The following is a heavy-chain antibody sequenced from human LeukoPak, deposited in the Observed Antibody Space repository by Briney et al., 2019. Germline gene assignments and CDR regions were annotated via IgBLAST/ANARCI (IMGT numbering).Heavy chain of an antibody. D-gene: IGHD3-22*01. CDR2: ISGSGGST. V-gene: IGHV3-23*01. CDR1: GFSFSNYA. CDR3: AKSAYYDASGYYREYYFDY. Sequence: GGSLRLSCVPSGFSFSNYAMSWVRQAPGKGLEWVSSISGSGGSTHYADSAKGRFTISRDKTKNTLYMQMNSLRAEDTAVYYCAKSAYYDASGYYREYYFDYWGQGTLVTVSS. J-gene: IGHJ4*02.